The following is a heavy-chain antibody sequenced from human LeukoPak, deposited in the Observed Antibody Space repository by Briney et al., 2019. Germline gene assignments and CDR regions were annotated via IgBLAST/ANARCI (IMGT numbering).Heavy chain of an antibody. CDR2: IDTRSDTM. J-gene: IGHJ4*02. Sequence: PGGSLRLSCAASGFTFSDYYMSWIRQAPGKGLEWVSYIDTRSDTMYYADSVKGRFTISRDNAKNSPYLQMNNLRVEDTAVYFCARGHFGLDFWGQGTPVTVSS. V-gene: IGHV3-11*01. D-gene: IGHD3-3*01. CDR1: GFTFSDYY. CDR3: ARGHFGLDF.